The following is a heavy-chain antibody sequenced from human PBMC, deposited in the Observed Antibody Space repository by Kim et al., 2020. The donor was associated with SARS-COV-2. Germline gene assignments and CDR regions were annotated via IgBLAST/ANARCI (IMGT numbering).Heavy chain of an antibody. CDR2: GGGP. D-gene: IGHD1-26*01. CDR3: AKSELFDY. J-gene: IGHJ4*02. Sequence: GGGPHYADSVKGRFTISRDNSKNTLYLQMNSLRAEDTAVYYCAKSELFDYWGQGTLVTVSS. V-gene: IGHV3-23*01.